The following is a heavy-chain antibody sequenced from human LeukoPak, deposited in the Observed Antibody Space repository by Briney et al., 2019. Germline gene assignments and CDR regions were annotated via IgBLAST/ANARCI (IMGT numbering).Heavy chain of an antibody. V-gene: IGHV3-21*01. Sequence: GGSLRLSCAASGFSFTNYWMHWVRQAPGKGLEWVSSISRTGNYIYYADSPKGRFTISRDNAKNSLYLQMNSLRAEDTAVYYCARDVLDDYYYGMDVWGQGTTVTVSS. D-gene: IGHD5/OR15-5a*01. CDR1: GFSFTNYW. J-gene: IGHJ6*02. CDR2: ISRTGNYI. CDR3: ARDVLDDYYYGMDV.